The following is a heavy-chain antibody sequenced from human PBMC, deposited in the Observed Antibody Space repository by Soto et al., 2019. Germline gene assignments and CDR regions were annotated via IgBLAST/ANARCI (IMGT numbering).Heavy chain of an antibody. CDR2: IYYSGST. V-gene: IGHV4-59*01. J-gene: IGHJ5*02. D-gene: IGHD3-22*01. CDR3: ASAQQDYDSSGYWFDP. Sequence: PSETLSLTCTVAGGSISSYYWSWIRQPPGKGLEWIGYIYYSGSTNYNPSLKRRVTISVDTSKNQFSLKLRSVTAADMAVYYCASAQQDYDSSGYWFDPWGQGTLVTVSS. CDR1: GGSISSYY.